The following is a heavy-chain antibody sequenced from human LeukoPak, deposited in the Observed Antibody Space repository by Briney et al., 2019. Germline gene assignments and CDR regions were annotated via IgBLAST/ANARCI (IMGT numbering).Heavy chain of an antibody. D-gene: IGHD4/OR15-4a*01. CDR1: GGSIRSSNYY. J-gene: IGHJ6*03. CDR2: IYYSGTT. Sequence: PSETLSLTCTVSGGSIRSSNYYWGWIRQPPGKGPEWIGSIYYSGTTHYNPSLKSRVTISVDTSKNQFSLKLSSVTAADTAMYYCASADVGASDYYYYYVDVWGKGTTVIVSS. CDR3: ASADVGASDYYYYYVDV. V-gene: IGHV4-39*07.